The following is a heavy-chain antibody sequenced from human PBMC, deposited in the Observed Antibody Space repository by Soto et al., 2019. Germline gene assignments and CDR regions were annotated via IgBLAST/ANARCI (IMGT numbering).Heavy chain of an antibody. Sequence: QVRLQESGPGLVKPSETLSLTCTVSGGSISRYYWSWIRQPPGKGLEWIGYLYNTGSTIYNPSLKSRVTISVDTSKNQFFLKLNSLTAADTAVYYCARDLWGYCGTDCYPLDVWGQGTTVTVSS. J-gene: IGHJ6*02. CDR3: ARDLWGYCGTDCYPLDV. V-gene: IGHV4-59*01. D-gene: IGHD2-21*02. CDR2: LYNTGST. CDR1: GGSISRYY.